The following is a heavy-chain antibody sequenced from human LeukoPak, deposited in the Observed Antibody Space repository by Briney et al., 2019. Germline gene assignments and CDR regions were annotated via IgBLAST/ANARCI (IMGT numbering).Heavy chain of an antibody. CDR1: VASLSSCRHY. CDR3: ARGGERGFSYLFDN. V-gene: IGHV4-31*03. D-gene: IGHD7-27*01. CDR2: IHFSGST. J-gene: IGHJ4*02. Sequence: SDTLSLPCTVSVASLSSCRHYWNWIRQHPVKGLDWIGYIHFSGSTYYNPSLQSRVTISVDTYKRQFTLNLSSVTAADTAVYYCARGGERGFSYLFDNWGQGILVTVPS.